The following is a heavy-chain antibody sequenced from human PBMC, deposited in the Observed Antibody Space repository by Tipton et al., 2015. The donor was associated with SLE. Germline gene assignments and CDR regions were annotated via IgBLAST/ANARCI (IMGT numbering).Heavy chain of an antibody. D-gene: IGHD3-10*01. V-gene: IGHV4-38-2*02. CDR1: GYSISSGYY. J-gene: IGHJ3*02. CDR3: ARDPKAGIQDAFDI. Sequence: TLSLTCTVSGYSISSGYYWGWIRQPPGKGLEWIGSIYHSGSTYYNPSLKSRVTISVDTSKNQFSLKLSSVTAAGTAVYYCARDPKAGIQDAFDIWGQGTMVTVSS. CDR2: IYHSGST.